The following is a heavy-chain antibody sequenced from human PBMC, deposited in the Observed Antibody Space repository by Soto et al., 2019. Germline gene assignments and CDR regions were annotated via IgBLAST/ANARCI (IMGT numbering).Heavy chain of an antibody. D-gene: IGHD6-13*01. Sequence: LRLSCAASGFTFSSYSMNWVRQAPGKGLEWVASISSSSSYIYYADSVKGRFTISRDKAKNSLFLQMSSLRAEDSALYYCARHQGPAAGNYGMDAWGQGTTVTVSS. V-gene: IGHV3-21*01. CDR1: GFTFSSYS. CDR2: ISSSSSYI. CDR3: ARHQGPAAGNYGMDA. J-gene: IGHJ6*02.